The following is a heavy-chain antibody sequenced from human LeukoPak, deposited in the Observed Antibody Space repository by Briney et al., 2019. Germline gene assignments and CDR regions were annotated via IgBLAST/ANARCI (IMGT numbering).Heavy chain of an antibody. D-gene: IGHD5-18*01. V-gene: IGHV4-39*01. J-gene: IGHJ4*02. CDR1: GGSISGSSYH. CDR2: INYSWHT. CDR3: APTYSYTRGGYDY. Sequence: PSETLSLTCTVSGGSISGSSYHWGWIRQPPGKGLEWIGSINYSWHTYYNPSLGSRVTISVDSSKNQFSLKVTSVTAADTALYYCAPTYSYTRGGYDYWGPGTLVTVSS.